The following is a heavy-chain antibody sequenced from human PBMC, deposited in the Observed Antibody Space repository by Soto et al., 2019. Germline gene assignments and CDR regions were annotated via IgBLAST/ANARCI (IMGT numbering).Heavy chain of an antibody. CDR1: GGTFSSFA. CDR3: ARDRVMRGNSYYYGMDV. D-gene: IGHD4-4*01. J-gene: IGHJ6*02. Sequence: QVLLVQSGAEVKKPGSSMKVSCKTSGGTFSSFAISWVRLVPGQGLEWMGVIIPKFATPTYAQTFQGRVSITADESTSTAYMELSSLRSEYTAVYYCARDRVMRGNSYYYGMDVWGQGTTVTVSS. V-gene: IGHV1-69*12. CDR2: IIPKFATP.